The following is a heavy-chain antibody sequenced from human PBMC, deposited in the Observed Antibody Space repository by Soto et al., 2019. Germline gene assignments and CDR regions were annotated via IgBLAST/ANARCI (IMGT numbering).Heavy chain of an antibody. CDR2: ISGSGGST. CDR1: GFTFSSYA. V-gene: IGHV3-23*01. Sequence: VRLSCAASGFTFSSYAMSWVRQAPGKGLEWVSAISGSGGSTYYADSVKGRFTISRDNSKNTLYLQMNSLRAEDTAVYYCARDDSSGYYAIDYCGQGTLVRVSA. CDR3: ARDDSSGYYAIDY. J-gene: IGHJ4*02. D-gene: IGHD3-22*01.